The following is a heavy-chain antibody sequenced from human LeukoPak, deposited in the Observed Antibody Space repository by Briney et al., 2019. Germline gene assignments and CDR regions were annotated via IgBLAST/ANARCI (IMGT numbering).Heavy chain of an antibody. D-gene: IGHD2-2*01. J-gene: IGHJ5*02. CDR3: ARLSCSSTSCYSLAGGFDP. V-gene: IGHV5-51*01. CDR2: IYPGDSDT. CDR1: GYSFTSYW. Sequence: GGSLKISCKGSGYSFTSYWIGWVRQMPGKGLDWMGIIYPGDSDTRYSPSFQGQVTISADKSISTAYLQWSSLKASDTAMYYCARLSCSSTSCYSLAGGFDPWGQGTLVTVSS.